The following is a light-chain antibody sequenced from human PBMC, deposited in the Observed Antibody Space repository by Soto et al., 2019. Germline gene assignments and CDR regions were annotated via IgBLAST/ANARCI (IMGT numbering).Light chain of an antibody. J-gene: IGLJ2*01. Sequence: QSVLTQPPSASGSPGQSVTISCTGTSSDVGGYNYVSWYQQHPGKALKLMIYEVSKRPSGVPDRFSGSKSGNTASLTVSGLQAEDEADYYCSSYAGSNNVVFGGGTKVTVL. CDR1: SSDVGGYNY. CDR2: EVS. CDR3: SSYAGSNNVV. V-gene: IGLV2-8*01.